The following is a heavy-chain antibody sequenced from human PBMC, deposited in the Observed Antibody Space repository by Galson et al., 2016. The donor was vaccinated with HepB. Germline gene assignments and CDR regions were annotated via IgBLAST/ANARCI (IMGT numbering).Heavy chain of an antibody. CDR2: INYGGNT. V-gene: IGHV4-39*01. D-gene: IGHD3-22*01. Sequence: SETLSLTCTVSAGFISGSPSYWDWIRQPPGKGLEWIGNINYGGNTYYNPSLKSRVTISVDTSKNQLSLNLSSVTAAATAVYFCARQTYERSEIDYWGQGALVTVSS. CDR1: AGFISGSPSY. J-gene: IGHJ4*02. CDR3: ARQTYERSEIDY.